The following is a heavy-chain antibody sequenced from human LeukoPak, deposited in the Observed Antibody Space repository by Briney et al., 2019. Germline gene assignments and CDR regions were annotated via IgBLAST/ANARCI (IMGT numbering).Heavy chain of an antibody. CDR2: IYISGIT. D-gene: IGHD6-25*01. Sequence: PGGSLRLSCIVSGFPVNANDMNWVRQAPGKGLEWVSLIYISGITKYADSVQGRFTISRDSSKNTLDLQLNGLRAEDTAVYYCAQRAPPYWGQGTQVTVSS. J-gene: IGHJ4*02. CDR1: GFPVNAND. CDR3: AQRAPPY. V-gene: IGHV3-66*01.